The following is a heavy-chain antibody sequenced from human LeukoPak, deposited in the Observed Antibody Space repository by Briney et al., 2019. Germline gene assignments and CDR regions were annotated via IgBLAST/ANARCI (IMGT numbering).Heavy chain of an antibody. Sequence: PSETLSLTCAVYGGSFSGYYWSWIRRPPGKGLEWIGEINHSGSTNYNPSLKSRVTISVDTSKNQFSLKLSSVTAADTAVYYCANHGGYRGDGYYFDYWGQGTLVTVSS. CDR1: GGSFSGYY. D-gene: IGHD2-21*01. J-gene: IGHJ4*02. CDR3: ANHGGYRGDGYYFDY. V-gene: IGHV4-34*01. CDR2: INHSGST.